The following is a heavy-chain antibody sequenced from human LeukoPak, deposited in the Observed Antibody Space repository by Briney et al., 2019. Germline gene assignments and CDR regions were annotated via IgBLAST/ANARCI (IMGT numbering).Heavy chain of an antibody. CDR3: AREDYNWNLDQGYKVFDY. CDR2: TKQDGSGK. V-gene: IGHV3-7*01. J-gene: IGHJ4*02. Sequence: GGSLRLSCAASGFPFRNFWMSWVRQAPGKGLELVANTKQDGSGKYYVDSVEGRFTVSRDNAKNSLYLQMNSLRAEDTAVYYCAREDYNWNLDQGYKVFDYWGQGILVTVSS. CDR1: GFPFRNFW. D-gene: IGHD1-20*01.